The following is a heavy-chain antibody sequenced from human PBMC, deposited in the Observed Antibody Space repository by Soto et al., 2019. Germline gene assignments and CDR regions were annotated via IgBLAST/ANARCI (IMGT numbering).Heavy chain of an antibody. CDR2: IDPSDSYT. CDR1: GYSFTSYW. J-gene: IGHJ6*02. V-gene: IGHV5-10-1*01. CDR3: ERNMRLGELSSLHHYYYGIDV. D-gene: IGHD3-16*02. Sequence: GESLKISCKGSGYSFTSYWISWVRQMPGKGLEWMGRIDPSDSYTNYSPSFQGHVTISADKSISTAYLQWSSLKASDTAMYYCERNMRLGELSSLHHYYYGIDVWGQGSTVTVSS.